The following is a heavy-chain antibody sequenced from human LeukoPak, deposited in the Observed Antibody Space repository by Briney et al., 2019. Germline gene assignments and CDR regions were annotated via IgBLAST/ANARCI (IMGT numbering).Heavy chain of an antibody. CDR3: ARGEMATTLWMPSFDY. V-gene: IGHV3-30-3*01. D-gene: IGHD5-24*01. CDR2: ISYDGSNK. CDR1: GFTFSSYA. Sequence: PGGSLRLSCAASGFTFSSYAMHWVRQAPGKGLEWVAVISYDGSNKYYADSVKGRFTISRDNSKNTLYLQMNSLRAEDTAVYYCARGEMATTLWMPSFDYWGQGTLVTVSS. J-gene: IGHJ4*02.